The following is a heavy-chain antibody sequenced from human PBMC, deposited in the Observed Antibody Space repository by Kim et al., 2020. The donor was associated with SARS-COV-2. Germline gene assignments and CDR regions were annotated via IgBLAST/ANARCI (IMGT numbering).Heavy chain of an antibody. CDR2: VSHSGST. D-gene: IGHD6-13*01. J-gene: IGHJ1*01. CDR3: ARGRYISTWYELPEYFQY. Sequence: SETLSLTCGVSGGSFSGYYWSWIRQPPGKGLEWIGEVSHSGSTNYSPSLKTRATISMDTSKNHFTLKVTSMTAADTAVYFCARGRYISTWYELPEYFQYWGQGTLVTVSS. V-gene: IGHV4-34*01. CDR1: GGSFSGYY.